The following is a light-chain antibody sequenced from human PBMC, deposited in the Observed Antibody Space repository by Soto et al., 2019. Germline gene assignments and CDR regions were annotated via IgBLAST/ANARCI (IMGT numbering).Light chain of an antibody. J-gene: IGKJ4*01. CDR3: QQYHSFSPLT. Sequence: DIQMTQSPPTLSASVGDRVTISCRASQSIDTHLAWYQQKPGEAPKSLIYAASYLESGVPSRFSGSGSGTEFTLTIVSLQPDDFATYYCQQYHSFSPLTFGGGTKVDIK. CDR2: AAS. CDR1: QSIDTH. V-gene: IGKV1-5*01.